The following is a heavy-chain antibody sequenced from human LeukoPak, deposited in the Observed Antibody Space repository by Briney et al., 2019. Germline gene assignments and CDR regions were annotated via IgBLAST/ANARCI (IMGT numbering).Heavy chain of an antibody. CDR1: GFTVSTNY. D-gene: IGHD2-15*01. CDR2: ISSSGSTI. J-gene: IGHJ6*02. Sequence: PGGSLRLSCAASGFTVSTNYMNWVRQAPGKGLEWVSYISSSGSTIYYADSVKGRFTISRDNAKNLLYLQMNSLRAEDTAVYYCARDCSGGSCYSTTYQYGMDVWGQGTTVTVSS. CDR3: ARDCSGGSCYSTTYQYGMDV. V-gene: IGHV3-48*03.